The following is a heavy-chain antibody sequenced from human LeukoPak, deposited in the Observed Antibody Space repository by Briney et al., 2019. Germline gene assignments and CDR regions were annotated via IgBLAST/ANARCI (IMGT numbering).Heavy chain of an antibody. J-gene: IGHJ4*02. CDR3: IANLDY. Sequence: PGGSLRLSCEASGLILSDAWMSWVRQVPGKGLEWIALLKSKTDGETSDYAAPVKGRFTVSRNDAENTLFLQMDSLKIDDTAVYYCIANLDYWGQGTLVTVSS. D-gene: IGHD1-1*01. V-gene: IGHV3-15*01. CDR1: GLILSDAW. CDR2: LKSKTDGETS.